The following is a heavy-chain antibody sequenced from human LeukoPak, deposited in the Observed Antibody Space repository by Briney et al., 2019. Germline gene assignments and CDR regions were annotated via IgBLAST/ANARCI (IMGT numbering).Heavy chain of an antibody. J-gene: IGHJ6*04. D-gene: IGHD6-19*01. CDR3: ASIAVAGSVGYYYYGMDV. CDR1: GFTFSDYY. Sequence: GGSLRLSCAASGFTFSDYYISWIRQAPGKGLEWVSYISSSSSYTNYADSVKGRFTISRDNAKNSLYLQMNSLRAEDTAVYYCASIAVAGSVGYYYYGMDVWGKGTTVTVSS. CDR2: ISSSSSYT. V-gene: IGHV3-11*06.